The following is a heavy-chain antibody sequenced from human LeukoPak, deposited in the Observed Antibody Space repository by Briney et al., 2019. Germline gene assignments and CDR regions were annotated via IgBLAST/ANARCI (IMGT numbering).Heavy chain of an antibody. CDR2: IYYSGST. V-gene: IGHV4-39*01. CDR3: ARHGQQQYSSGWYGGYFDY. D-gene: IGHD6-19*01. J-gene: IGHJ4*02. CDR1: GGSISSGGYY. Sequence: SETLSLTCTVSGGSISSGGYYWSWIRQHPGKGLEWIGSIYYSGSTYYNPSLKSRVTISVDTSKNQFSLKLSSVTAADTAVYYCARHGQQQYSSGWYGGYFDYWGQGTLVTVSS.